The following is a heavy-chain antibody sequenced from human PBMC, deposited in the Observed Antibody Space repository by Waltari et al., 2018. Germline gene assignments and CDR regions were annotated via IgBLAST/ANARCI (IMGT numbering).Heavy chain of an antibody. CDR2: MQYRGST. CDR1: GGSISSHYN. D-gene: IGHD4-17*01. Sequence: QVQLQESGPGLVKPSETPSLTCTVSGGSISSHYNWGWIRQPPGKGLEWMGNMQYRGSTFYNPSLESRVTISLDTSRNQFSLRLSSVYAADTAVYFCGRIAFGDDGGYFWGQGTLVTVSS. CDR3: GRIAFGDDGGYF. V-gene: IGHV4-39*01. J-gene: IGHJ1*01.